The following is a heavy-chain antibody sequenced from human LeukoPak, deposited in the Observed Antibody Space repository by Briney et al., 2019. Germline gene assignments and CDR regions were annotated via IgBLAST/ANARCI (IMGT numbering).Heavy chain of an antibody. Sequence: PSETLSLTCTVSGGSISSYYWSWIRQPAGKGLEWIGRIYTSGSTNYNPSLKSRVTMSVDTSKNQFSLKLSSVTAADTAVYYCAKDRPNYYGSNGHYYKLNGDCWGQGTLVTVSS. V-gene: IGHV4-4*07. D-gene: IGHD3-22*01. CDR2: IYTSGST. J-gene: IGHJ4*02. CDR3: AKDRPNYYGSNGHYYKLNGDC. CDR1: GGSISSYY.